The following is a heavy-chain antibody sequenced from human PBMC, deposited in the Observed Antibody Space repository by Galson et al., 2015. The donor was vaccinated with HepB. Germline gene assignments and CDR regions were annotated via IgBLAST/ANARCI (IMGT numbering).Heavy chain of an antibody. Sequence: SLRLSCAASGFTFSSYAMSWVRQAPGKGLEWVANIKQDGSEKYYVDSVKGRFTISRDNAKNSLYLQMNSLRAEDTAVYYCARDSITMVRGVIIHYFDYWGQGTLVTVSS. J-gene: IGHJ4*02. CDR2: IKQDGSEK. CDR3: ARDSITMVRGVIIHYFDY. D-gene: IGHD3-10*01. V-gene: IGHV3-7*03. CDR1: GFTFSSYA.